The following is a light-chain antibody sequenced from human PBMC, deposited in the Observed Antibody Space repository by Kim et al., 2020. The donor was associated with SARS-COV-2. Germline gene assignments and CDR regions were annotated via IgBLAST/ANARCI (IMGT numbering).Light chain of an antibody. J-gene: IGKJ4*01. V-gene: IGKV3-11*01. CDR3: QQRGNWPPALT. CDR2: DAA. CDR1: HNVDIN. Sequence: PGESPTLSCRASHNVDINLAWYQQTPGQAPKLLIYDAAIRAAGIPDRFSASGSGTDFTLTIGSLAPEDFAVYYCQQRGNWPPALTFGGGTKVDIK.